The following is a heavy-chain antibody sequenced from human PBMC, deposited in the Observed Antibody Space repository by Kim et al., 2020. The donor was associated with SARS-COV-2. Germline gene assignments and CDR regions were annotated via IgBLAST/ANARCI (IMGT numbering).Heavy chain of an antibody. Sequence: TNSNPSLKSRVTISVDTSKNQFSLKLSSVTAADTAVYYCARGGSFPWFDYWGQGTLVTVSS. CDR3: ARGGSFPWFDY. J-gene: IGHJ4*02. V-gene: IGHV4-59*09. CDR2: T.